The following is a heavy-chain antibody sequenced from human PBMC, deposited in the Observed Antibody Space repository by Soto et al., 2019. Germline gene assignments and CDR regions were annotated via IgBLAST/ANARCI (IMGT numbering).Heavy chain of an antibody. CDR3: ARVYFWSGYYGYYYGLDF. J-gene: IGHJ6*02. D-gene: IGHD3-3*01. CDR1: GYTFSSYD. CDR2: MNPNSGNT. Sequence: ASVRVSCKASGYTFSSYDINWVRQATGQGLEWMGWMNPNSGNTGYAQKFQGRVTMTRNTSISTAYMELSSLRSDDTAVYYCARVYFWSGYYGYYYGLDFCAQRTTVTGSS. V-gene: IGHV1-8*01.